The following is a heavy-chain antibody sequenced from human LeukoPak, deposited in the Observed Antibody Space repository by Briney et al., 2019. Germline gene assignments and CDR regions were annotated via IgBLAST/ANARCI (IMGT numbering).Heavy chain of an antibody. D-gene: IGHD1/OR15-1a*01. CDR3: ARNNPAHNDAFDI. CDR2: INPNSGGT. CDR1: GYTFTGYY. V-gene: IGHV1-2*02. Sequence: GASVKVSCKASGYTFTGYYMHWVRQAPGQGLEWMGWINPNSGGTNYAQKFKGRVTMTRDTSISTAYMELSRLRSDDTAVYYCARNNPAHNDAFDIWGQGTMVTVSS. J-gene: IGHJ3*02.